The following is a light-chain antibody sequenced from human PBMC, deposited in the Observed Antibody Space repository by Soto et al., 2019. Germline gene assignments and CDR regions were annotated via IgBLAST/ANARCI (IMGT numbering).Light chain of an antibody. Sequence: DIQMTQSPSSLSASVGDRVTITCQASQDISNYLNWYQQKPGKAPKLLIFAASTLQSGVPSRFSGSGSGTDFTLTISSLQAEDFATYYCQQLSTYPSTFGGGTKVDIK. J-gene: IGKJ4*01. CDR2: AAS. CDR1: QDISNY. CDR3: QQLSTYPST. V-gene: IGKV1-9*01.